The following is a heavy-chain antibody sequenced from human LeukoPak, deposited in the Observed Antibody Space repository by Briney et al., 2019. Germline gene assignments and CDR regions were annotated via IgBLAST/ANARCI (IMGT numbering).Heavy chain of an antibody. CDR2: IYTSGST. D-gene: IGHD2-2*01. J-gene: IGHJ4*02. CDR3: ARDDPYCSSTSCYADY. Sequence: SETLSLTCTVSGGSISSGSYYWSWIRQPAGKGLESIGRIYTSGSTNYNPSLKSRVTISVDTSKNQFSLKLSSVTAADRAVYYCARDDPYCSSTSCYADYWGQGTLVTVSS. V-gene: IGHV4-61*02. CDR1: GGSISSGSYY.